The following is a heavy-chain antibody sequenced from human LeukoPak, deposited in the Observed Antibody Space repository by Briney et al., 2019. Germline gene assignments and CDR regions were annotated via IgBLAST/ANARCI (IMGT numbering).Heavy chain of an antibody. J-gene: IGHJ1*01. CDR3: ARPVFPHIFQD. D-gene: IGHD2-21*01. CDR2: IKQDGSEK. CDR1: GFTFSTYW. V-gene: IGHV3-7*04. Sequence: GGSLRLSCAASGFTFSTYWMSWVRQAPGKGLEWVANIKQDGSEKYYVDSVKGRFTISRDNAKNSLYLQMNTLRAEDTAVYYCARPVFPHIFQDWGQGTLVTVSS.